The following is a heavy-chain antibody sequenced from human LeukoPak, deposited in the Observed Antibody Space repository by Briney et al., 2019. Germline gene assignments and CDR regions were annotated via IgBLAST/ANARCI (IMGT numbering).Heavy chain of an antibody. D-gene: IGHD6-13*01. J-gene: IGHJ4*02. CDR3: AKEMSSTWYDFDY. CDR2: ISSSGSTI. V-gene: IGHV3-48*03. CDR1: GFTFSSYE. Sequence: GGSLRLSCAASGFTFSSYEMNSVRQAPGKGLEWVSYISSSGSTIYYADSVKGRFTISRDNAKNSLYLQMNSLRTEDTALYYCAKEMSSTWYDFDYWGQGTQVIVSS.